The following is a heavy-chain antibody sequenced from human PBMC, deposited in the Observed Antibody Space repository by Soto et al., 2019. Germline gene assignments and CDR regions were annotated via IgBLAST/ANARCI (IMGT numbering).Heavy chain of an antibody. J-gene: IGHJ6*02. Sequence: PGGSLRLSCAASGFTFSSYAMSWVRQAPGKGLEWVSAISGSADSTYYADSVKGRFTIPRDNSKNTLNLQMNSLRAEDTAVYYCAKAPFYYYGMDVWGQGTTVTVSS. V-gene: IGHV3-23*01. CDR3: AKAPFYYYGMDV. CDR1: GFTFSSYA. CDR2: ISGSADST.